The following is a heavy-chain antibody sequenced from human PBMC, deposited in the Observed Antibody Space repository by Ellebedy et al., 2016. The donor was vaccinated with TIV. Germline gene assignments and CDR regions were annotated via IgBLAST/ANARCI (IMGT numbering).Heavy chain of an antibody. J-gene: IGHJ4*02. Sequence: SETLSLTCAVYGGSFSGFYWSWIRQSPGKGLEWIGEINQSGATNYNPSLKSRVTISVDTSKNQSSLKLGSVTAADTAVYYCARDRSIILTGHVPDYWGQGTLVTVSS. CDR1: GGSFSGFY. V-gene: IGHV4-34*01. CDR3: ARDRSIILTGHVPDY. D-gene: IGHD3-9*01. CDR2: INQSGAT.